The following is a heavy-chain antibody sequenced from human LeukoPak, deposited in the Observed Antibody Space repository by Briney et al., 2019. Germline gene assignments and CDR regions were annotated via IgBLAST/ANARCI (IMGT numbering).Heavy chain of an antibody. D-gene: IGHD4-17*01. V-gene: IGHV1-69*13. J-gene: IGHJ3*02. Sequence: GSSVKVSCKPSRYTFTGYYMHWVRQAPGQGLEWMGGIIPIFGTANYAQKFQGRVTITADESTSTAYMELSSLRSEDTAVYYCARGKTTVTSYDAFDIWGQGTMVTVSS. CDR3: ARGKTTVTSYDAFDI. CDR1: RYTFTGYY. CDR2: IIPIFGTA.